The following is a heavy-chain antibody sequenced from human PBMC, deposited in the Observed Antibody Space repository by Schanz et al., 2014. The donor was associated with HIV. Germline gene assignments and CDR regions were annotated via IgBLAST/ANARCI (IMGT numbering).Heavy chain of an antibody. CDR3: ARGEAITYYYHYYGMDV. CDR1: GFTFSSYA. V-gene: IGHV3-30-3*01. Sequence: QVQLVESGGGVVQPGRSLRLSCAASGFTFSSYAMHWVRQAPGKGLEWVAVISFDESNVYYADSVKGRFTISRDNSKNTLYLQMNTLRAEDTAVYYCARGEAITYYYHYYGMDVWGQGTTVTVSS. D-gene: IGHD1-20*01. J-gene: IGHJ6*02. CDR2: ISFDESNV.